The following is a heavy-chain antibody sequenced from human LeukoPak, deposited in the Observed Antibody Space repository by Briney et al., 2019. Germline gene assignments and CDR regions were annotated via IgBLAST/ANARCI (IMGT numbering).Heavy chain of an antibody. Sequence: PGGSLRLSCAASGFTVSSNYMSWVRQAPGKGLEWVSVIYSGGSTYYADSVKGRFTISRDNSKNTLYLQMNSLRAEDTAVYYCARLYGSGSYPFDYWGQGTLVTVSS. D-gene: IGHD3-10*01. J-gene: IGHJ4*02. CDR3: ARLYGSGSYPFDY. CDR2: IYSGGST. CDR1: GFTVSSNY. V-gene: IGHV3-53*01.